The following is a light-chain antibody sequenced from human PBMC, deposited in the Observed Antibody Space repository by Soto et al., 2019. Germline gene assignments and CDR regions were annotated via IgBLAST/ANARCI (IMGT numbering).Light chain of an antibody. CDR2: AAS. Sequence: DIQLTQSPSFLSASVGDRVTITCRASQGISSYLAWYQQKTGKAPKLLIYAASTLQSGVPSRFSGSGSGTEFTLTISSLQPEDFATYYCQQLNNYPITFGQGTRLEIK. CDR1: QGISSY. J-gene: IGKJ5*01. V-gene: IGKV1-9*01. CDR3: QQLNNYPIT.